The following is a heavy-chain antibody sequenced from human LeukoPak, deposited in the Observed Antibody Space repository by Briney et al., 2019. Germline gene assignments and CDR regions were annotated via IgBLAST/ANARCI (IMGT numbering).Heavy chain of an antibody. CDR2: INPAGTIT. CDR1: GFTFSSYW. CDR3: VREDNSPYKNFDH. Sequence: ASVKVSCKASGFTFSSYWMHWVRQAPGQGLEWLGLINPAGTITVFARKFQGRATVTRDTSARTVYMELNTLTSEDTAVYYCVREDNSPYKNFDHWGQGTLVTVSS. J-gene: IGHJ4*02. V-gene: IGHV1-46*01. D-gene: IGHD1-1*01.